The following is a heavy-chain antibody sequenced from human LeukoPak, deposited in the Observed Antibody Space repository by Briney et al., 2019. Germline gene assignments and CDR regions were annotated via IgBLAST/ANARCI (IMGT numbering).Heavy chain of an antibody. CDR2: ISGSGVTT. CDR1: GFTFSTYA. V-gene: IGHV3-23*01. D-gene: IGHD3-3*01. CDR3: AKDKRTIFGTTFDY. Sequence: PGGSLRLSCAASGFTFSTYAMNWVRQAPGKGLEWVSGISGSGVTTHYADSVKGRFTISRDSSKNTLYLQMNSLRAADTAVYYCAKDKRTIFGTTFDYWGQGTLVTVSS. J-gene: IGHJ4*02.